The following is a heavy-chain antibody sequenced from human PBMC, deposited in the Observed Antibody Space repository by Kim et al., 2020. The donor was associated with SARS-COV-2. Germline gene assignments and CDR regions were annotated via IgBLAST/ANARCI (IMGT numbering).Heavy chain of an antibody. D-gene: IGHD2-2*01. CDR2: INAGNGNT. Sequence: ASVKVSCKASGYTFTSYAMHWVRQAPGQRLEWMGWINAGNGNTKYSQKFQGRVTITRDTSASTAYMELSSLRSEDTAVYYCAREGTSWRGYYYYGMDVWGQGTTVTVSS. CDR1: GYTFTSYA. V-gene: IGHV1-3*01. CDR3: AREGTSWRGYYYYGMDV. J-gene: IGHJ6*02.